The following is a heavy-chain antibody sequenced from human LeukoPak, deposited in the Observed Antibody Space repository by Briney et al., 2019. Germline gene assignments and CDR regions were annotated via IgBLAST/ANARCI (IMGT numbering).Heavy chain of an antibody. CDR3: AKVFRRFWFDY. V-gene: IGHV3-9*01. Sequence: GRSLRLSCAASGFTFYDYAMHWVRHAPGKGLEWVSGISWNSGSIVYADSVKGRFTISRDNAKNSLYLQMNSLRAEDTALYYCAKVFRRFWFDYWGQGTLVTVSS. D-gene: IGHD3-10*01. CDR1: GFTFYDYA. CDR2: ISWNSGSI. J-gene: IGHJ4*02.